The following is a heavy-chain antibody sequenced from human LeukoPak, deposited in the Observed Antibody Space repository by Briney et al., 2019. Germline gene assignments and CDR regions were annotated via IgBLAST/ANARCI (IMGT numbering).Heavy chain of an antibody. Sequence: GGSLRLSCATSGFTFSDYAMNWVRQAPGKGLEWVSYISSSSSTIYYADSVKGRFTISRDNAKNSLYLQMNSLRAEDTAVYYCARDRSQGEVYCSGGSCYNWFDPWGQGTLVTVSS. J-gene: IGHJ5*02. CDR2: ISSSSSTI. CDR1: GFTFSDYA. V-gene: IGHV3-48*04. D-gene: IGHD2-15*01. CDR3: ARDRSQGEVYCSGGSCYNWFDP.